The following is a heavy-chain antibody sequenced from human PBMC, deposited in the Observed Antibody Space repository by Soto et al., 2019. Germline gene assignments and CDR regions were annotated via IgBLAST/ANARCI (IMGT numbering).Heavy chain of an antibody. CDR1: GGSISPYY. D-gene: IGHD2-21*01. V-gene: IGHV4-59*08. Sequence: QVQLQESGPGLVKPSENLSLTCTVSGGSISPYYWSWILLPPGKGLEWIGYIYYSGSTNYNPSLRSRVTISVDTSKNQFSLRLSSVTAADTAVYYCARLGRRTVASHFDYWGQGTLITVSS. CDR2: IYYSGST. J-gene: IGHJ4*02. CDR3: ARLGRRTVASHFDY.